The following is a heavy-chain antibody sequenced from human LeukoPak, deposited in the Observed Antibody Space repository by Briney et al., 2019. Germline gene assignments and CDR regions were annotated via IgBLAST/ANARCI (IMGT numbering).Heavy chain of an antibody. CDR1: GYTFTIYG. D-gene: IGHD4-17*01. CDR2: ISAYNGNT. Sequence: GASVTVSCTASGYTFTIYGISWVRQAPGQGLEWMGWISAYNGNTNYAQKLQGRVTMTRDTSTTTIYMELNSLRSEDTAVYYCARPYHWGQGTLVTVSS. CDR3: ARPYH. V-gene: IGHV1-18*01. J-gene: IGHJ4*02.